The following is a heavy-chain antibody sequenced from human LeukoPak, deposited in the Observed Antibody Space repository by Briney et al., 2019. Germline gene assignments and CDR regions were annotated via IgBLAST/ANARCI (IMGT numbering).Heavy chain of an antibody. CDR3: ARILLLGTTRVFDY. J-gene: IGHJ4*02. D-gene: IGHD1-26*01. CDR2: IYHSGNT. Sequence: PSETLSLTCVVSGYSISSGYYWGWIRQPPGKGLEWIGSIYHSGNTYSNSSLKSRVTLSVDTSKNQFSLKLSSVTAADTAVYYCARILLLGTTRVFDYWGQGTLVTVSS. CDR1: GYSISSGYY. V-gene: IGHV4-38-2*01.